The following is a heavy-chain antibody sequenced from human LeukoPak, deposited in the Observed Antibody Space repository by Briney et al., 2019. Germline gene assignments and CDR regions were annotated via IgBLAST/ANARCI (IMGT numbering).Heavy chain of an antibody. D-gene: IGHD4-23*01. CDR3: ARGLLFAGNSYFDY. Sequence: SETLSLTCSVSGGSISSGGYSWSWIRQPPGKGLVWIGYINHSGSTYHNPSLMSRVTISVDRSKNQFSLKVNSVTAADTAVYYCARGLLFAGNSYFDYWGQGVLVTVSS. CDR2: INHSGST. CDR1: GGSISSGGYS. J-gene: IGHJ4*02. V-gene: IGHV4-30-2*01.